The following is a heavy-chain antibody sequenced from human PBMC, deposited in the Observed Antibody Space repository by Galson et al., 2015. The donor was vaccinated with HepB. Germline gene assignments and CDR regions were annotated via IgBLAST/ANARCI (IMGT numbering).Heavy chain of an antibody. J-gene: IGHJ6*02. CDR3: ARDKGAVAGHYYYGMDV. V-gene: IGHV1-2*04. CDR2: INPNSGGT. D-gene: IGHD6-19*01. CDR1: GYTFTGYY. Sequence: SVKVSCKASGYTFTGYYMHWVRQAPGQGLEWMGWINPNSGGTNYAQKFQGWVTMTRDTSISTAYMELSRLRSDDTAVYYCARDKGAVAGHYYYGMDVWGQGTTVTVSS.